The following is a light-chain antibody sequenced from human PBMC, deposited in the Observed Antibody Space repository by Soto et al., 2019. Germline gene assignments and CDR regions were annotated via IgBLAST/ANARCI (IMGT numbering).Light chain of an antibody. CDR3: ASWDDSLSGYV. J-gene: IGLJ1*01. CDR2: KSN. V-gene: IGLV1-47*01. CDR1: SSSIGTNY. Sequence: QSVLTQPPSASGTPGQRVTISCSGSSSSIGTNYVYWYQQFPGTAPKLLIYKSNQRPSGVPDRFSGSKSGTSASLAISGRRSEDEADYHCASWDDSLSGYVFGTGTKVTVL.